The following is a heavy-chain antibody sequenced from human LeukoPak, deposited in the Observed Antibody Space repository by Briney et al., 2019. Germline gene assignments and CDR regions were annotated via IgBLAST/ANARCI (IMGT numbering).Heavy chain of an antibody. CDR2: INHSGST. CDR1: GGSFSGYS. Sequence: SETLSLTCAVYGGSFSGYSWSWIRQPPGKGLEWIGEINHSGSTNYNPSLKSRVTISVDTSKNQFSLKLSSVTAADTAVYYCARGRAYYDILTGYYKSGGYDYWGQGTLVTVSS. V-gene: IGHV4-34*01. D-gene: IGHD3-9*01. J-gene: IGHJ4*02. CDR3: ARGRAYYDILTGYYKSGGYDY.